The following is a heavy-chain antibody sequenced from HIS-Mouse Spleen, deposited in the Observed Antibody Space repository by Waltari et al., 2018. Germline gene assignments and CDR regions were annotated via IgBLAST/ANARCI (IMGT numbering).Heavy chain of an antibody. D-gene: IGHD6-13*01. CDR3: AREIPYSSSWYDWYFDL. CDR1: GGSISSSSYY. Sequence: QLQLQESGPGLVKPSETLSLTCTVSGGSISSSSYYWGWSRQPPGKGLEWIGRIHYSGSTHYNPPLKSRVPISVDTSKNQFSRKLSSGTAADTAVYYCAREIPYSSSWYDWYFDLWGRGTLVTVSS. J-gene: IGHJ2*01. CDR2: IHYSGST. V-gene: IGHV4-39*07.